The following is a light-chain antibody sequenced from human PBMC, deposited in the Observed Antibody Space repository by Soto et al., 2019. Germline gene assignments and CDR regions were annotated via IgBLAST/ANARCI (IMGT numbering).Light chain of an antibody. CDR3: QQYNNWPRT. Sequence: EIVMTQSPATLSVSPGERATLSCRASQSVSSNLAWYQQKPGQAPRLLIYAASTRATGFPARFSGSGSGTEFTLTISSLQSEDFAVYYCQQYNNWPRTFGQGTKVEIK. CDR1: QSVSSN. J-gene: IGKJ1*01. CDR2: AAS. V-gene: IGKV3-15*01.